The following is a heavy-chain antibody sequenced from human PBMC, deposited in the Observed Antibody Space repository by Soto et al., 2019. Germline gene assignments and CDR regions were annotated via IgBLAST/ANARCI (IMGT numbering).Heavy chain of an antibody. CDR2: ISWNSGSI. V-gene: IGHV3-9*01. Sequence: GGSLRLSCAASGFTFDDYAMHWVRQAPGKGLEWVSGISWNSGSIGYADSVKGRFTISRDNAKNSLYLQMNSLRAEDTALYYCAKDVYYYDSSGYYYVNAFDIWGQGTMVTVSS. D-gene: IGHD3-22*01. CDR1: GFTFDDYA. CDR3: AKDVYYYDSSGYYYVNAFDI. J-gene: IGHJ3*02.